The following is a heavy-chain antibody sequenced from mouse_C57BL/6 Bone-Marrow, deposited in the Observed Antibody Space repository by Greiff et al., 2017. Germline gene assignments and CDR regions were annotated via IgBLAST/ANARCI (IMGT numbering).Heavy chain of an antibody. CDR1: GFSLTSYG. Sequence: VHLVESGPGLVQPSQSLSITCTVSGFSLTSYGVHWVRQSPGKGLEWLGVIWSGGSTDYNAAFISRLSISKDNSKSQVFFKMNSLQADDTAIYYCARHEDENYYAMDYGGQGTSVTVSS. V-gene: IGHV2-2*01. J-gene: IGHJ4*01. CDR3: ARHEDENYYAMDY. CDR2: IWSGGST.